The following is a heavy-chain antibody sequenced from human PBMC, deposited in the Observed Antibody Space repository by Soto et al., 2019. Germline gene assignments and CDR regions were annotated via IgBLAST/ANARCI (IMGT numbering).Heavy chain of an antibody. V-gene: IGHV3-21*01. D-gene: IGHD2-8*01. CDR1: GFTFSSYS. J-gene: IGHJ5*02. CDR3: ASHGYCTNGVCYTDWFDP. Sequence: XESLRLSCAASGFTFSSYSMNWVRQAPGKGLEWVSSISSSSSYIYYADSVKGRFTISRDNAKNSLYLQMNSLRAEDTAVYYCASHGYCTNGVCYTDWFDPWGQGTLVTVSS. CDR2: ISSSSSYI.